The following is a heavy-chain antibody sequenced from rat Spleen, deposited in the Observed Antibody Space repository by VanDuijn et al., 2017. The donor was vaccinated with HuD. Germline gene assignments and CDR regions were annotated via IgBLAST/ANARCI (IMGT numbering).Heavy chain of an antibody. J-gene: IGHJ2*01. D-gene: IGHD1-2*01. V-gene: IGHV5S10*01. CDR2: IIYDASRT. CDR1: GFTFSDYN. CDR3: ATSGAAISGY. Sequence: EVQLVESGGGLVQPGRSLKLSCAASGFTFSDYNMAWARQAPKKGLEWVATIIYDASRTYYRDSVRGRFTISRDNAKTTLYLQMDSLRSEDTATYYCATSGAAISGYWGQGVMVTVSS.